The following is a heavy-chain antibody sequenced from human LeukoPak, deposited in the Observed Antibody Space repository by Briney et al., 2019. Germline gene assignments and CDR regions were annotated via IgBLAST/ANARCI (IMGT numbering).Heavy chain of an antibody. V-gene: IGHV4-4*02. CDR3: AGRWALTGEPT. Sequence: PSGTLSLTCAVSGGSLSSSFWWSWVRQPPGKGLEWIGEISNRGSTNYNPSPKSRVSISIDESKDQFSLALNSVTAADTAVYYCAGRWALTGEPTWGQGTLVTVSS. CDR1: GGSLSSSFW. CDR2: ISNRGST. J-gene: IGHJ5*02. D-gene: IGHD7-27*01.